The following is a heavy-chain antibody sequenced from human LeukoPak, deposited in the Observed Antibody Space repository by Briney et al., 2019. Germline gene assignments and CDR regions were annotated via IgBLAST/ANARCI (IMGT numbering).Heavy chain of an antibody. CDR3: ARDGASYYYDSSGYPYYFDY. CDR1: GFTFDDYG. J-gene: IGHJ4*02. V-gene: IGHV3-20*04. Sequence: GGSLRLSCAASGFTFDDYGMSWVRQAPGKGLEWVFGINWNGGSTGYADSVKGRFTISRDNAKNSLYLQMNSLRAEDTALYYCARDGASYYYDSSGYPYYFDYWGQGTLVTVSS. D-gene: IGHD3-22*01. CDR2: INWNGGST.